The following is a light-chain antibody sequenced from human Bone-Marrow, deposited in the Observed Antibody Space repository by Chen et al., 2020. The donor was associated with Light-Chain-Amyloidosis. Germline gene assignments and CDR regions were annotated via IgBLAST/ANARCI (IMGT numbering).Light chain of an antibody. CDR1: NIGSTS. J-gene: IGLJ3*02. V-gene: IGLV3-21*02. Sequence: SYVLTQPSSVSVAPGQTATIACGGNNIGSTSVHWYQQTPGQAPLLVVYDDSDRPSGIPERLSGSNSGNAATLTISGVEAGDEADYYCQVWDRSSDRPMFGGGTKLTVL. CDR2: DDS. CDR3: QVWDRSSDRPM.